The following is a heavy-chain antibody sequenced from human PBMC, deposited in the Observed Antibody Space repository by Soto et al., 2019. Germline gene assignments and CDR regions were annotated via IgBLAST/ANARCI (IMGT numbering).Heavy chain of an antibody. CDR2: INHSGST. D-gene: IGHD3-10*01. CDR3: ARVVDSGISVIYYYYYYMDV. J-gene: IGHJ6*03. Sequence: SETLSLTCAVYGGSFSGYYWSWLRQPPGKGLEWIGEINHSGSTNYNPSLKSRVTISVDTSKNQFSLKLSSVTAADTAVYYCARVVDSGISVIYYYYYYMDVWGKGTTVTVSS. V-gene: IGHV4-34*01. CDR1: GGSFSGYY.